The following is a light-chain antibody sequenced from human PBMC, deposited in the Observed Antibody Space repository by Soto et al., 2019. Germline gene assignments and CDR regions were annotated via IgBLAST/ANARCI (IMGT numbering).Light chain of an antibody. CDR1: SGDVGSYNL. Sequence: QSALTQPASVSGSPGQSITISCTGTSGDVGSYNLVSWYQHHPGKAPKLMIYEGSKRPSGVSNRFSGSKSGSTASLTISGLQAEDEADYYCCSSAGSVLFGGGTKLAVL. CDR3: CSSAGSVL. V-gene: IGLV2-23*01. J-gene: IGLJ2*01. CDR2: EGS.